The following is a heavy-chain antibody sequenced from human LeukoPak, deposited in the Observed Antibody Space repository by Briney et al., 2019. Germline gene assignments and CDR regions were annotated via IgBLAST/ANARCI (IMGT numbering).Heavy chain of an antibody. J-gene: IGHJ4*02. Sequence: WQTLSLTCAISGDSVSSNSAAWNWLRPSPSRGLEWLERTYYRSKWYNDYAVSVKSRITIHPDTSKNQFSLQLNSVTPEDTAVYYCARGGVAGGKKALFDYWGQGTLVTVSS. CDR2: TYYRSKWYN. CDR3: ARGGVAGGKKALFDY. D-gene: IGHD4-23*01. V-gene: IGHV6-1*01. CDR1: GDSVSSNSAA.